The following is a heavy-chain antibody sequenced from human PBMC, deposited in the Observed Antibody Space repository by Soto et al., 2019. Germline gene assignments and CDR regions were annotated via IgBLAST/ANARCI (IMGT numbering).Heavy chain of an antibody. D-gene: IGHD3-22*01. CDR1: GFTFDDYG. V-gene: IGHV3-20*04. Sequence: GGSLRLSCAASGFTFDDYGMSWVRQAPGKGLEWVSGINWNGGSTGYADSVKGRFTISRDNAKNSLYLQMNSLRAEDTALYYCARDKEYYDSSAYYYYGMDVWGQGTTVTVSS. CDR3: ARDKEYYDSSAYYYYGMDV. CDR2: INWNGGST. J-gene: IGHJ6*02.